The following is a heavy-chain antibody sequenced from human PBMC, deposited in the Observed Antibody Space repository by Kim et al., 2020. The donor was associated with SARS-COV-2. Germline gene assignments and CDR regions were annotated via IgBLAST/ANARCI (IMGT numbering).Heavy chain of an antibody. Sequence: ASVKVSCKASGYTFTSYAMNWVRQAPGQGLEWMGWINTNTGNPTYAQGFTGRFVFSLDTSVSTAYLQISSLKAEDTAVYYCARGIAAAGTDSSGWSIYFDSWGQGTLVTVSS. CDR3: ARGIAAAGTDSSGWSIYFDS. J-gene: IGHJ4*02. CDR1: GYTFTSYA. V-gene: IGHV7-4-1*02. CDR2: INTNTGNP. D-gene: IGHD6-13*01.